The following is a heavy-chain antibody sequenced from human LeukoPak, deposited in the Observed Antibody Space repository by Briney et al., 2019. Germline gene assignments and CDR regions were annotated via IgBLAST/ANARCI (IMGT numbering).Heavy chain of an antibody. V-gene: IGHV3-15*01. Sequence: GGSLRLSCAASGFTFSNAWMSWVRQAPGKGLEWVGRIKSKTDGGTTDYAAPVKGRFTISRDDSKNTLYLQMNSLRAEDTAVYYCAKRMGPSIAATDLDYWGQGTLVTVSS. CDR1: GFTFSNAW. CDR3: AKRMGPSIAATDLDY. D-gene: IGHD6-13*01. CDR2: IKSKTDGGTT. J-gene: IGHJ4*02.